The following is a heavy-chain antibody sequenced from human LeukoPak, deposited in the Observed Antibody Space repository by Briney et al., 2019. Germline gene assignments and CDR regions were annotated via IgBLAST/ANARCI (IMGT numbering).Heavy chain of an antibody. V-gene: IGHV3-53*01. CDR3: TRDLTGTTWSVNDY. D-gene: IGHD6-13*01. CDR1: GISVRGSY. J-gene: IGHJ4*02. Sequence: GGSLRLSCEVSGISVRGSYMSWVRQAPGKGLEWVSVIYSGDRTYYAESVKGRFTISRDTSKNTLYLQMNNLRADDTARYYCTRDLTGTTWSVNDYWGQGTLVTISS. CDR2: IYSGDRT.